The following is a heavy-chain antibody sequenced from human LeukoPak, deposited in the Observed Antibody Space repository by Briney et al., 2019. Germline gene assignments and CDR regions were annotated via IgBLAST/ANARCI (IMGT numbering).Heavy chain of an antibody. CDR3: ARHAYGSGSYSNFDY. Sequence: GESLKISCKGSGYSFTSYWISWVRQMPGKGLEWMGRIDPSDSYSNYSPSFQGHVTISTDESISTAYLQWSSLKTSDTAMYYCARHAYGSGSYSNFDYWGQGTLVTVSS. D-gene: IGHD3-10*01. J-gene: IGHJ4*02. V-gene: IGHV5-10-1*01. CDR1: GYSFTSYW. CDR2: IDPSDSYS.